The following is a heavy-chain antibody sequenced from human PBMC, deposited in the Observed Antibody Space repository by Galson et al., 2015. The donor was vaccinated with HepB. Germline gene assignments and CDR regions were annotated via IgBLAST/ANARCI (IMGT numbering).Heavy chain of an antibody. CDR2: ISHDGNDK. D-gene: IGHD3-22*01. CDR1: GFTFSSYG. J-gene: IGHJ4*02. Sequence: SLRLSCAASGFTFSSYGMHWVRQAPVKGLEWVAVISHDGNDKYYTDPVKGRFTISRDNSKNMLYLQMNGLRAEDTAMYYCAKRGDYDDSTGYYDTPSDCWGQGTLVTVSS. V-gene: IGHV3-30*18. CDR3: AKRGDYDDSTGYYDTPSDC.